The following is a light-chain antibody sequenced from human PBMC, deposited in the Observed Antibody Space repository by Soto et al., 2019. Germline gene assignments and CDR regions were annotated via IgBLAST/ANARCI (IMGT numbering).Light chain of an antibody. CDR3: QKYNSVPFS. CDR1: QAISNY. Sequence: DITLTQSPSTLSASVGDRVTITCRASQAISNYLAWYQQKPGKVPQLLIYFASTLQSGVPSRFSGSGSGTDFTLTISSLQPEDVATYYCQKYNSVPFSFGPGTKLDLK. CDR2: FAS. V-gene: IGKV1-27*01. J-gene: IGKJ3*01.